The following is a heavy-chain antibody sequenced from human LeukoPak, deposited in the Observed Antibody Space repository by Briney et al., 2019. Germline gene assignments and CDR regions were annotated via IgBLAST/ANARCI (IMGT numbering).Heavy chain of an antibody. CDR1: GFTFSSYG. CDR2: IWYDGSNK. CDR3: ARYRGRYYDSSGAPGGAFDI. Sequence: GGSLRLSCAASGFTFSSYGMHWVRQAPGKGLEWVAVIWYDGSNKYYADSVKGRFTISRDNSKNTLYLQMNSLRAEDTAVYYCARYRGRYYDSSGAPGGAFDIWGQGTMVTVSS. D-gene: IGHD3-22*01. V-gene: IGHV3-33*01. J-gene: IGHJ3*02.